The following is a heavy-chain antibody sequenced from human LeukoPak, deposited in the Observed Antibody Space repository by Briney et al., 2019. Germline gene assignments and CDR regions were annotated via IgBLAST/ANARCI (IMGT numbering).Heavy chain of an antibody. V-gene: IGHV3-11*04. D-gene: IGHD6-13*01. Sequence: GGSLRLSCAASGFTFSDYYMSWIRQAPGKGLEWVSYISSSGSTIYYADSVKGRFTISRDNAKNSLYLQMNSLRAEDTAVYYCASRGYSSSPRAFDIWGQGTTVTVSS. CDR2: ISSSGSTI. J-gene: IGHJ3*02. CDR1: GFTFSDYY. CDR3: ASRGYSSSPRAFDI.